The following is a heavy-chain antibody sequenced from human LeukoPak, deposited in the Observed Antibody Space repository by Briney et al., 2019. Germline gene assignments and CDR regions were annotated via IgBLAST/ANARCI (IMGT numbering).Heavy chain of an antibody. D-gene: IGHD2-2*01. J-gene: IGHJ4*02. CDR3: ARFPAHQPIDY. CDR2: ICYSGST. V-gene: IGHV4-39*02. Sequence: SETLSLTCTVSGGSISSSSYYWHWIRQPPGMGLEWIGSICYSGSTYYNPSLKSRVTMSVDTSKNHFSLKLNSVTAADTAVYFCARFPAHQPIDYWGQGTLVTVSS. CDR1: GGSISSSSYY.